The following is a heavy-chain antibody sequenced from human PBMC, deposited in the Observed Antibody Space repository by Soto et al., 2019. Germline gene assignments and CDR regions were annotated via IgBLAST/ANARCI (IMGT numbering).Heavy chain of an antibody. D-gene: IGHD2-15*01. CDR3: RVAATPYFDY. Sequence: SETLSLTCTVSGGSISSSSYYWGWIRQPPGKGLEWTGSIYYSGSTYYNPSLKSRVTISVDTSKNQFSLKLSSVTAADTAVYYCRVAATPYFDYWGQGTLVTVSS. CDR2: IYYSGST. V-gene: IGHV4-39*01. J-gene: IGHJ4*02. CDR1: GGSISSSSYY.